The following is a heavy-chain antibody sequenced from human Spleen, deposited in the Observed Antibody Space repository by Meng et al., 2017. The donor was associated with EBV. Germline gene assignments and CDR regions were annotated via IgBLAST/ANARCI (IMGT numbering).Heavy chain of an antibody. CDR3: ARLYRNYEVNWFDP. Sequence: QRHRRGSGPGQVKPSETLSLTCTVSGDSISSFYYWGWIRQPPGKGLEWIGYIYYGGITNYNPSLKSRVTISLDTSKDQFSLRLTSVTAADTAVYYCARLYRNYEVNWFDPWGQGTLVTVSS. CDR2: IYYGGIT. J-gene: IGHJ5*02. D-gene: IGHD4-11*01. V-gene: IGHV4-61*05. CDR1: GDSISSFYY.